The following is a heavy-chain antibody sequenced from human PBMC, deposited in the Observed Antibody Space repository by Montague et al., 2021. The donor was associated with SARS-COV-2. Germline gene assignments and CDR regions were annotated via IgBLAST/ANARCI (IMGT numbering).Heavy chain of an antibody. CDR2: RYQNRAT. Sequence: SETLSLTCSVSGFSISSGYYWCWIRQPPGKVLEWRGSRYQNRATYYSPPLNRPVTIVLDTSKNQFSLSLTSVTAADTAVYYCARSGVGIFGFSYFDPWGQGSLVIVSS. D-gene: IGHD3-3*01. CDR1: GFSISSGYY. J-gene: IGHJ4*02. CDR3: ARSGVGIFGFSYFDP. V-gene: IGHV4-38-2*02.